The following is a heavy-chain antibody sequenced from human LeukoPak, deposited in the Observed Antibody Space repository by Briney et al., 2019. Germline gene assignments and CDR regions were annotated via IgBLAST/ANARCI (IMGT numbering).Heavy chain of an antibody. D-gene: IGHD7-27*01. CDR1: GGSISTYY. CDR2: IYYSGST. J-gene: IGHJ4*02. V-gene: IGHV4-39*07. CDR3: ARTPWGSPDY. Sequence: PSETLSLTCTVSGGSISTYYWGWIRQPPGKGLEWIGSIYYSGSTYYNPSLKSRVTISVDTPKNQFSLKLSSVTAADTAVYYCARTPWGSPDYWGQGTLVTVSS.